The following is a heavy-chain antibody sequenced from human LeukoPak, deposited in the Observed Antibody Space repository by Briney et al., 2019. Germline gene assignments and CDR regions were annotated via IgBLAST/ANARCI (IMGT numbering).Heavy chain of an antibody. CDR1: GGSISSGGYY. Sequence: SETLSLTCTVSGGSISSGGYYWSWIRQLPGKGLEWIGYIYYSGSTYYNPSLKSRVTISVDTSKNQFSLKLSSVTAADTAVYYCASIWSGSAFDFWGQGTMVTVSS. CDR2: IYYSGST. J-gene: IGHJ3*01. D-gene: IGHD2-8*02. CDR3: ASIWSGSAFDF. V-gene: IGHV4-31*03.